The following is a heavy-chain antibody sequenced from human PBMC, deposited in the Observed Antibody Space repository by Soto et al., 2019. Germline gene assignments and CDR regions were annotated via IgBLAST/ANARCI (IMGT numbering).Heavy chain of an antibody. Sequence: QLQLQESGPGLVKASETLSLTCSVSGGPVSSSTYEWSWIRQPPGTGLEWIGSIYYSGSTYYNPSLKSRVAISVDASKNQFSLRLTSVTAADTAVYYCATSEGYCGAVCLNWFDPWGQGTLVTVSS. J-gene: IGHJ5*02. V-gene: IGHV4-39*01. CDR2: IYYSGST. D-gene: IGHD2-21*02. CDR1: GGPVSSSTYE. CDR3: ATSEGYCGAVCLNWFDP.